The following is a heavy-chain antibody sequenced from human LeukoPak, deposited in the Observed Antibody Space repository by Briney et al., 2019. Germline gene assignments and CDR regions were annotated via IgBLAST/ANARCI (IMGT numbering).Heavy chain of an antibody. V-gene: IGHV4-59*01. D-gene: IGHD2-15*01. CDR2: IYYSGST. Sequence: SETLSLTCTVSGGSISSYYWSWIRQPPGKGLEWIGYIYYSGSTNYNPSLKSRVTISVDTSKNQFSLKLSSVTAADTAVYYCARAQSRGVVVVAGYFDYWGQGTLVTVSS. CDR1: GGSISSYY. J-gene: IGHJ4*02. CDR3: ARAQSRGVVVVAGYFDY.